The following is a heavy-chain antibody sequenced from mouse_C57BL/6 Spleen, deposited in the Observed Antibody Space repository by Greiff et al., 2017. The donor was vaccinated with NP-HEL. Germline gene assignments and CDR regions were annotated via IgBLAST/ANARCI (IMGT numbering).Heavy chain of an antibody. CDR3: ARTITTVVASYYFDY. CDR1: GFTFSDYG. CDR2: ISSGSSTI. D-gene: IGHD1-1*01. J-gene: IGHJ2*01. V-gene: IGHV5-17*01. Sequence: EVMLVESGGGLVKPGGSLKLSCAASGFTFSDYGMHWVRQAPGKGLEWVAYISSGSSTIYYADTVKGRFTISRDNAKNTLFLQMTSLRSEDTAMYYCARTITTVVASYYFDYWGQGTTLTVSS.